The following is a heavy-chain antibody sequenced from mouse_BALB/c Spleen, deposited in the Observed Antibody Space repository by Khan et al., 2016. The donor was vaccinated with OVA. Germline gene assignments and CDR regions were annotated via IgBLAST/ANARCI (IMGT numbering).Heavy chain of an antibody. CDR2: INPSNGYT. Sequence: QVQLQQSGAELARPGASVKLSCKASGYTFTSYTIHWIKERPGQGLEWIGYINPSNGYTNYNQKFKDKATLTTDKSSTTAYLQLSSMTSDDSAIYNCVRDGAYHSDYGWFAYWGQGTLVTVSA. V-gene: IGHV1-4*01. CDR3: VRDGAYHSDYGWFAY. J-gene: IGHJ3*01. CDR1: GYTFTSYT. D-gene: IGHD2-5*01.